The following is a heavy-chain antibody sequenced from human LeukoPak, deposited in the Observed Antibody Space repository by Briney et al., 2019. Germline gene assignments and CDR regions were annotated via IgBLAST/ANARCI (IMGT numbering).Heavy chain of an antibody. CDR2: INPSGTGT. J-gene: IGHJ5*02. Sequence: ASVKVSCKAYEYTITNNWMHCVRQDPGQGLEWMGLINPSGTGTSYGQKFQGRITMSRDTSTSTVYMELSSLRSEDTAFYYCATDHSMADTAWWFDPWGQGTLVTVSS. V-gene: IGHV1-46*01. D-gene: IGHD5-24*01. CDR3: ATDHSMADTAWWFDP. CDR1: EYTITNNW.